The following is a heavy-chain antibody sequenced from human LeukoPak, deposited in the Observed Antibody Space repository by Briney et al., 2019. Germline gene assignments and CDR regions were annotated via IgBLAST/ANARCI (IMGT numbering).Heavy chain of an antibody. V-gene: IGHV3-53*01. CDR3: AKGRAYSGYDYRY. J-gene: IGHJ4*02. CDR1: GFSVSSNY. Sequence: GGSLRLSCAASGFSVSSNYMTWVRQAPGKGLEWVTVISSGGSTYYADSVKGRFTISRDNSKNTLYLQMNSLRAEDTAVYYCAKGRAYSGYDYRYWGQGTLVTVSS. CDR2: ISSGGST. D-gene: IGHD5-12*01.